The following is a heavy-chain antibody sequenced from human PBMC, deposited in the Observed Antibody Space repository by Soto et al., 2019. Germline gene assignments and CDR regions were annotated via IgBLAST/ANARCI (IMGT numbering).Heavy chain of an antibody. V-gene: IGHV4-30-2*01. J-gene: IGHJ5*02. Sequence: SETLSLTCAFSGCSISSGGYSWSWIRQPPGKGLEWIGYIYHSGSTYYNPSLKSRVTISVDRSKNQFSLKLSSVTAADTAVYYCARLIGPWGQGTQVTVSS. CDR2: IYHSGST. CDR1: GCSISSGGYS. CDR3: ARLIGP.